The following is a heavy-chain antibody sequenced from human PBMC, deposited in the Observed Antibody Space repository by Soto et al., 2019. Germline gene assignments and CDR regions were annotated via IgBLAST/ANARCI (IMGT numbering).Heavy chain of an antibody. CDR3: AKVCYYYDSSGYYYFDY. CDR1: GFTFSSYA. CDR2: ISGSGSTI. D-gene: IGHD3-22*01. V-gene: IGHV3-23*01. Sequence: GGSLRLSCAASGFTFSSYAVSWVRQAPGKGPEWISSISGSGSTIYYADSVKGRFTISRDNSKNTLYLQMSSLRAEDTAVYYCAKVCYYYDSSGYYYFDYWGQGTLVAVSS. J-gene: IGHJ4*02.